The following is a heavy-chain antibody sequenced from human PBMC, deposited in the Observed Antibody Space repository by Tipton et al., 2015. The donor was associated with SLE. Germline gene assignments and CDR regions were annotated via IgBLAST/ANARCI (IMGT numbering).Heavy chain of an antibody. V-gene: IGHV4-34*01. CDR1: GGSISSYS. CDR3: ARETHWGKAFDI. J-gene: IGHJ3*02. D-gene: IGHD3-16*01. Sequence: TLSLTCTVSGGSISSYSWSWIRQPPGKGLEWIGEINHSGSTNYNPSLKSRVTISVDASKNQFSLKLSSVTAADTAVYYCARETHWGKAFDIWGQGTMVTVSS. CDR2: INHSGST.